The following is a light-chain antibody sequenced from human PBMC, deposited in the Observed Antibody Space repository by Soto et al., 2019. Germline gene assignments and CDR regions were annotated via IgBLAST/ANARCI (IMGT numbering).Light chain of an antibody. CDR3: QQRSYWIT. CDR2: DTS. V-gene: IGKV3D-20*02. CDR1: QSVSSSY. J-gene: IGKJ5*01. Sequence: EIVLTQSPGTLSLSPGERATLSCRASQSVSSSYLAWYQQKPGQAPRLLIYDTSNRATGIPARFSGSGSGTDFTLTISSLEPEDFAVYCCQQRSYWITFGQGTRLEI.